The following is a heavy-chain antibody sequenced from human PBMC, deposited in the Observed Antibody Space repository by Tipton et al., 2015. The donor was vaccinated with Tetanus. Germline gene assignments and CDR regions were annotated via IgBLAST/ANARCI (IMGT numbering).Heavy chain of an antibody. CDR3: ARANYDFPNKGPFDF. Sequence: LRLSCAASGLTFSSYAMTWVRQAPGRGLEWLAYISPSGRSNSNYSLKSRITVSQDKSKNQFSLKLTSVTAADTAVYYCARANYDFPNKGPFDFWGQEILVLVSS. CDR1: GLTFSSYA. CDR2: ISPSGRS. V-gene: IGHV4-59*01. J-gene: IGHJ4*02. D-gene: IGHD3-3*01.